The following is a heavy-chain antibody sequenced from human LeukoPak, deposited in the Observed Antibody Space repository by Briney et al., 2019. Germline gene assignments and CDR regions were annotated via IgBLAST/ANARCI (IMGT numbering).Heavy chain of an antibody. CDR1: GFPFSSYG. V-gene: IGHV3-30*02. J-gene: IGHJ4*02. CDR3: VRGRSYRGSYYYDS. CDR2: IRKDGSNQ. D-gene: IGHD3-16*01. Sequence: GGSLRLSCAASGFPFSSYGIHWVRQAPGQGLEWVAFIRKDGSNQYYRDSVKGRFTVSRDNSKNTVYLQMSSLRPEDTSTYYCVRGRSYRGSYYYDSWGQGTLVTLSS.